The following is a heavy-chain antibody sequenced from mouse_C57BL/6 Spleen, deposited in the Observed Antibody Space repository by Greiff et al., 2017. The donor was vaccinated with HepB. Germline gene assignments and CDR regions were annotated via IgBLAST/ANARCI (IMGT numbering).Heavy chain of an antibody. CDR3: ARYYYDYDGGFAY. J-gene: IGHJ3*01. Sequence: QVQLKQSGAELVKPGASVKISCKASGYAFSSYWMNWVKQRPGKGLEWIGQIYPGDGDTNYNGKFKGKATLTADKSSSTAYMQLSSLTSEDSAVYFCARYYYDYDGGFAYWGQGTLVTVSA. CDR1: GYAFSSYW. V-gene: IGHV1-80*01. D-gene: IGHD2-4*01. CDR2: IYPGDGDT.